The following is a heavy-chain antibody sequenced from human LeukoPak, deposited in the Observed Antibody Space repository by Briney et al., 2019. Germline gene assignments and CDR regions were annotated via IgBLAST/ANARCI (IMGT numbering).Heavy chain of an antibody. CDR1: GGSICSGDYP. V-gene: IGHV4-31*03. CDR2: VSYSGTT. Sequence: MTSETLSLTCTVSGGSICSGDYPWNWIRQFPGKGLEWIGYVSYSGTTNYNPSLRSRISISLDTSKNQFSLRLNSVTAADTAVYYCTRIGRGSDGSCFGWFDPWGQGTLVTVSS. CDR3: TRIGRGSDGSCFGWFDP. J-gene: IGHJ5*02. D-gene: IGHD2-15*01.